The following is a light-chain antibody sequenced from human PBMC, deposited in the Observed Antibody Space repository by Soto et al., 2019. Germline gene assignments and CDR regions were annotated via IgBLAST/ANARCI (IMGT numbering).Light chain of an antibody. J-gene: IGKJ1*01. Sequence: AIQLTQSPSSLSASVGDRVTITCRASQGISRALAWYQQRPGKAPKLLIYDASSLGSGVPSRFSGSGSGTEFTLTISSLQPEDFATYYCQQCNSYPRTFGLGTKVEIK. CDR2: DAS. V-gene: IGKV1-13*02. CDR3: QQCNSYPRT. CDR1: QGISRA.